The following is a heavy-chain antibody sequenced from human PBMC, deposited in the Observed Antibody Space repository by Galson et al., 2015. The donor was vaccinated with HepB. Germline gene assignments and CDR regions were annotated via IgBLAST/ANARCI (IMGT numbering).Heavy chain of an antibody. J-gene: IGHJ5*02. CDR3: ARDSGGVTIFGVVIPKHRNWFDP. CDR1: GYTFTGYY. CDR2: INPSSGGT. Sequence: SVKVSCKASGYTFTGYYMHWVRQAPGQGLEWMGWINPSSGGTNYAQKFQGRVTMTRDTSISTAYMELSRLRSDDTAVYYCARDSGGVTIFGVVIPKHRNWFDPWGQGTLVTVSS. V-gene: IGHV1-2*02. D-gene: IGHD3-3*01.